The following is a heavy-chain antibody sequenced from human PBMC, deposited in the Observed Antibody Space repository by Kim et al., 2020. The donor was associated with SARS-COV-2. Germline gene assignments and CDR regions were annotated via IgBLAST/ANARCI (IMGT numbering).Heavy chain of an antibody. D-gene: IGHD3-10*01. J-gene: IGHJ3*02. V-gene: IGHV4-4*09. Sequence: PSLKSRVTIAVDTSKNQFSLKLSSVTAADTAVYYCARSLLWFGEPHAFDIWGQGTMVTVSS. CDR3: ARSLLWFGEPHAFDI.